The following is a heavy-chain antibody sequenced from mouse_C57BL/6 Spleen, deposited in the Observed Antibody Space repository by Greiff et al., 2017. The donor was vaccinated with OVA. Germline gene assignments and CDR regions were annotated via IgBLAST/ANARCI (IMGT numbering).Heavy chain of an antibody. CDR3: ARGQNGTRYFDY. D-gene: IGHD4-1*01. CDR2: IYPGSGNT. J-gene: IGHJ2*01. CDR1: GYTFTDYY. V-gene: IGHV1-76*01. Sequence: VQLQQSGAELVRPGASVKLSCKASGYTFTDYYINWVKQRPGQGLEWIARIYPGSGNTYYNEKFKGKATLTAEKSSSTAYMQLSSLTSEDSAVYFCARGQNGTRYFDYWGQGTTLTVSS.